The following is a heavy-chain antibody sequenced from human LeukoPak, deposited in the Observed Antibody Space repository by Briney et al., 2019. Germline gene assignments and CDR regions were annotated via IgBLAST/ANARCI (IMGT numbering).Heavy chain of an antibody. CDR2: ISYSGST. CDR3: ARQTDYSDSSGYYNWFDT. J-gene: IGHJ5*02. CDR1: GGPISSYY. Sequence: PSETLTLTCTVSGGPISSYYWTWIRQPPGKGLEWIGHISYSGSTNYNTSLKSRVTISLDTSKNQFSLKLNSVTAADTAVYYCARQTDYSDSSGYYNWFDTWVQGTLVTVSS. D-gene: IGHD3-22*01. V-gene: IGHV4-59*12.